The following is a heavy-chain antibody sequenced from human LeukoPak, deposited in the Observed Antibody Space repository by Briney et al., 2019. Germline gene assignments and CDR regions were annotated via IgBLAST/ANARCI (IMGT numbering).Heavy chain of an antibody. CDR2: IKQDGSEK. J-gene: IGHJ4*02. D-gene: IGHD1-26*01. V-gene: IGHV3-7*03. CDR3: ARQRYSDY. CDR1: GFSFSSYW. Sequence: GGSLRLSCEGSGFSFSSYWMTWVRQAPGKGLEWVANIKQDGSEKYYVDSVRGRFTISRDNAKSSLYLQMNSLRAEDTAMYYCARQRYSDYRGQGTLVTVSS.